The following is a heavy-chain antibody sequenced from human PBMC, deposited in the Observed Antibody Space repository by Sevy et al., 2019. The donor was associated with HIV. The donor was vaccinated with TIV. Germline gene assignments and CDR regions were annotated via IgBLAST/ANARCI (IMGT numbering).Heavy chain of an antibody. V-gene: IGHV3-20*04. CDR3: ARVIGKLNCSSTSCYASIYYYYYYMDV. CDR1: GFTFDDYG. Sequence: GGSLRLSCAASGFTFDDYGMSWVRQAPGKGLEWVSGINWNGGSTGYADSVKGRFTISRDNAKNSLYLQMNSLRAEDTALYYCARVIGKLNCSSTSCYASIYYYYYYMDVWGKGTTVTVSS. CDR2: INWNGGST. D-gene: IGHD2-2*01. J-gene: IGHJ6*03.